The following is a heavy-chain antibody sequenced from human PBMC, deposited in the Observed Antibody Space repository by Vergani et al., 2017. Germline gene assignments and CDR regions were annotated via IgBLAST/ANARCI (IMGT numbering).Heavy chain of an antibody. D-gene: IGHD6-13*01. CDR3: ARGPPRSWYPWGWFDP. V-gene: IGHV4-34*01. CDR2: INHSGST. CDR1: GGSFSGYY. Sequence: QVQLQQWGAGLLKPSETLSLPCAVYGGSFSGYYWSWIRQPPGKGLEWIGEINHSGSTNYNPSLKSRVTISVDTSKNQFSLKLSSVTAADTAVYYCARGPPRSWYPWGWFDPWGQGTLVTVSS. J-gene: IGHJ5*02.